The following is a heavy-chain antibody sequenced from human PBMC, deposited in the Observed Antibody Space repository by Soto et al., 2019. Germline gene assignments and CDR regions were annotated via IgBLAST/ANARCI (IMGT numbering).Heavy chain of an antibody. V-gene: IGHV3-72*01. D-gene: IGHD3-10*01. CDR2: CRSRVDNYAT. J-gene: IGHJ4*02. CDR3: FLWVRGLINY. CDR1: GITFSDHD. Sequence: EVQLVESGGGLVQPGGSLRLSCATSGITFSDHDMDWVRQAPGKGLEWLGRCRSRVDNYATDYAASVKGRFTFSRDESKSSLSLQMRSLKTGDTAMYYCFLWVRGLINYWGQGTLVTVSS.